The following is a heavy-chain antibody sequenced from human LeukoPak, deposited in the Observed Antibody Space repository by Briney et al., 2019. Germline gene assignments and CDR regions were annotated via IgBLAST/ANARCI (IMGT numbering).Heavy chain of an antibody. J-gene: IGHJ6*03. D-gene: IGHD6-6*01. Sequence: SETLSLTCTVSGASINSYYWSWIRQPPGKGLEWIGYIYSSGSTNYNPSLKSRVTISVDTSKNQFSLKLSSVTAADTAVYYCARTIAARSYYYYYYYMDVWGKGTTVTVSS. CDR2: IYSSGST. CDR3: ARTIAARSYYYYYYYMDV. V-gene: IGHV4-59*01. CDR1: GASINSYY.